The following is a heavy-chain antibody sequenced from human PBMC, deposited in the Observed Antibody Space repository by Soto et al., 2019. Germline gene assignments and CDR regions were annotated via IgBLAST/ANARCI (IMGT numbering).Heavy chain of an antibody. Sequence: GESLKISCKGSGYSFTSYWIGWVRQMPGKGLEWMGIIYPGDSDTRYSPSFQGQVTISADKSISTAYLQWSSLKASDTAMYYCARQVDLSSGWYGGSDYWGQGTLVTVS. J-gene: IGHJ4*02. CDR3: ARQVDLSSGWYGGSDY. D-gene: IGHD6-19*01. CDR1: GYSFTSYW. V-gene: IGHV5-51*01. CDR2: IYPGDSDT.